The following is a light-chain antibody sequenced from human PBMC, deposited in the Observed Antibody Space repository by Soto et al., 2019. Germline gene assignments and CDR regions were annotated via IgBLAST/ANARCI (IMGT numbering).Light chain of an antibody. Sequence: QAVLTQPPSVSAAPGQKVTISCSGSTSNIGTYYVSWYQHLPGTAPRVVIYDNDKRPSGIPDRFSGSKSGTSATLGITGLQPGDEADYYCAAWDNSLSVVLFGEGTKLTVL. CDR3: AAWDNSLSVVL. V-gene: IGLV1-51*01. J-gene: IGLJ2*01. CDR1: TSNIGTYY. CDR2: DND.